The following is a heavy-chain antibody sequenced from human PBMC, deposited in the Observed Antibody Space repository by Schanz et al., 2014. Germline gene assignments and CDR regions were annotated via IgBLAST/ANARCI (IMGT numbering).Heavy chain of an antibody. CDR3: AKGQLLSYYFDY. D-gene: IGHD2-21*01. J-gene: IGHJ4*02. CDR2: ISGNGGST. CDR1: GFTFTTNA. Sequence: EVQLVESGGGLIQPGGSLRLSCAASGFTFTTNAMSWVRQPPGKGLEWVSAISGNGGSTYFADSVKGRFTISRDNSKNTLYLQMNSLRAEDTAVYYCAKGQLLSYYFDYWGQGTLVTVSS. V-gene: IGHV3-23*04.